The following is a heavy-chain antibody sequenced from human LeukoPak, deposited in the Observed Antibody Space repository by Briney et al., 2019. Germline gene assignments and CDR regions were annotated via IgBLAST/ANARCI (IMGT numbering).Heavy chain of an antibody. Sequence: PSETLSLTCTVSGGSISSSRYYWGWIRQPPGKGLEWIGSINYSGSTYYSPSLKSRVTISVDMSKNQFSLKLSSVTAADTAVYYCARLLLYGSYYYYGMDVWGQGTTVTVSS. D-gene: IGHD2-15*01. CDR3: ARLLLYGSYYYYGMDV. CDR1: GGSISSSRYY. J-gene: IGHJ6*02. CDR2: INYSGST. V-gene: IGHV4-39*01.